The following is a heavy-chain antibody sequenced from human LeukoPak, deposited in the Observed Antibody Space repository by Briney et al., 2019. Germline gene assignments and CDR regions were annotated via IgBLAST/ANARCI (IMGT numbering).Heavy chain of an antibody. CDR3: ARDQMAATGFDY. CDR1: SYSISSGYY. D-gene: IGHD1-26*01. V-gene: IGHV4-38-2*02. Sequence: SETLSLTCAVSSYSISSGYYWGWIRQPPGKGLEWIGSIYHSGSTYYNPSLKSRVTISVDTSKNQFSLKLSSVTAANTAVYYCARDQMAATGFDYWGQGTLVTVSS. J-gene: IGHJ4*02. CDR2: IYHSGST.